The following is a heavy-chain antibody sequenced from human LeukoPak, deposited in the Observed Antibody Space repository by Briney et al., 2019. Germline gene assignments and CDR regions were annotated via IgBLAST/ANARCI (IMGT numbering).Heavy chain of an antibody. CDR1: GFTFSSYS. Sequence: PGGSLRLSCAASGFTFSSYSMNWVRQAPGKGLEWVSSISSSSSYIYYADSVKGRFTISRDNAKNSLYLQMNSLRAEDTAVYYCARDRGDIYREKGNMDVWGKGTTVTVSS. V-gene: IGHV3-21*01. D-gene: IGHD3-16*02. J-gene: IGHJ6*03. CDR2: ISSSSSYI. CDR3: ARDRGDIYREKGNMDV.